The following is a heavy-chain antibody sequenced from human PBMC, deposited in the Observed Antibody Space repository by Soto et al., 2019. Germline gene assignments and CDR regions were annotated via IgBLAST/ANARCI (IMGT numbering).Heavy chain of an antibody. J-gene: IGHJ4*02. CDR2: IYYSGST. V-gene: IGHV4-59*01. Sequence: SETLSLTCTASGGSISSYYWSWIRQPPGKGLEWIGYIYYSGSTNYNPSLKSRVTISVDTSKNQFSLKLSSVTAADTAVYYCARVSGYYDSSGYYLYYFDYWGQGTLVTVSS. CDR1: GGSISSYY. D-gene: IGHD3-22*01. CDR3: ARVSGYYDSSGYYLYYFDY.